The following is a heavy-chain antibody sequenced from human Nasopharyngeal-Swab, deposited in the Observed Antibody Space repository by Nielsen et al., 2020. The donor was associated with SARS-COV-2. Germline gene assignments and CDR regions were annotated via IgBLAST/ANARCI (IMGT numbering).Heavy chain of an antibody. V-gene: IGHV2-26*01. D-gene: IGHD2-2*01. CDR3: ARISSYCSSTSCYVYYYYYGMDV. CDR2: IFSNDEK. J-gene: IGHJ6*02. CDR1: GFSPSNARMG. Sequence: SGPTLVKPTETLTLTCTVSGFSPSNARMGVSWIRQPPGKALEWLAHIFSNDEKSYSTSLKSRLTISKDTSKSQVVLTMTNMDPVDTATYYCARISSYCSSTSCYVYYYYYGMDVWGQGTTVTVSS.